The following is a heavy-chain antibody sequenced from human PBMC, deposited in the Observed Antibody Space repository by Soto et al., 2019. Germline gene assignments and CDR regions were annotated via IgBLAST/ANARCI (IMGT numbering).Heavy chain of an antibody. CDR3: ANVYGDYGNFDY. Sequence: EVQLLEYGGGLVQPGGSLRLSCAASGFTFSSYAMSWVRQAPGKGLEWVSAISGSGGSTYYADSVKGRFTISRDNSKNTLYLQMNSLRAEDTAVYYCANVYGDYGNFDYWGQGTLVTVSS. D-gene: IGHD4-17*01. V-gene: IGHV3-23*01. CDR2: ISGSGGST. J-gene: IGHJ4*02. CDR1: GFTFSSYA.